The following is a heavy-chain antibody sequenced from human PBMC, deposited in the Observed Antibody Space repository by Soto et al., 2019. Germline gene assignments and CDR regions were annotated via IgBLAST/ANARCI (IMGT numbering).Heavy chain of an antibody. CDR2: IIPIFGTA. D-gene: IGHD3-10*01. CDR1: GGTFSSYA. Sequence: SVKVSCKASGGTFSSYAISWVRQAPGQGLEWMGGIIPIFGTANYAQKFQGRVTITADESTSTAYMELSSLRSEDTAVYYCARELLWFGGADVWGQGTTVTVSS. CDR3: ARELLWFGGADV. J-gene: IGHJ6*02. V-gene: IGHV1-69*13.